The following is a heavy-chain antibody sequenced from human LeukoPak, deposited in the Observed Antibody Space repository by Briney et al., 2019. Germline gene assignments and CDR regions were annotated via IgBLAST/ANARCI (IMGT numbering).Heavy chain of an antibody. CDR2: IYYSGST. D-gene: IGHD6-6*01. CDR1: DGSISSGTYY. V-gene: IGHV4-61*01. Sequence: PSETLSLTCTVSDGSISSGTYYWGWVRQHPEGGLEWIGYIYYSGSTNYNPSLKSRVTISVDTSKNQFSLKLSSVTAADTAVYYCARESIAASSYYYYYYMDVWGKGTTITVSS. CDR3: ARESIAASSYYYYYYMDV. J-gene: IGHJ6*03.